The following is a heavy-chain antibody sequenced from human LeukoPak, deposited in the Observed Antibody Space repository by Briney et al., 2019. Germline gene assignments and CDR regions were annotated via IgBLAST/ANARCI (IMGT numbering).Heavy chain of an antibody. D-gene: IGHD2-15*01. CDR1: GYTFTSYD. CDR2: MNPNSGNT. J-gene: IGHJ4*02. Sequence: ASVKVSCKASGYTFTSYDINWVRQATGQGLEWMGWMNPNSGNTGYAQKFQGRVTITRNTSISTAYMELRRLSSDDTAIYYCARPYCNGGSCHDYFDYWGQGTLVSVSS. CDR3: ARPYCNGGSCHDYFDY. V-gene: IGHV1-8*03.